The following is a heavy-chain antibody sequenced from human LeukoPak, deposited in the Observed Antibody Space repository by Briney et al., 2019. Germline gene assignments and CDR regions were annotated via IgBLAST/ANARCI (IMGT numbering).Heavy chain of an antibody. V-gene: IGHV4-38-2*02. CDR3: ARHNGGGVGSYVAPGPPDYFDY. D-gene: IGHD1-26*01. Sequence: SETLSLTCTVSGYSISSGYYWGWIRQPPGKGLEWIGSIYHSGSTYYNPSLKSRVTISVDTSKKQLSLKLSSVTAADTAVYYCARHNGGGVGSYVAPGPPDYFDYWGQGTLVTVSS. J-gene: IGHJ4*02. CDR1: GYSISSGYY. CDR2: IYHSGST.